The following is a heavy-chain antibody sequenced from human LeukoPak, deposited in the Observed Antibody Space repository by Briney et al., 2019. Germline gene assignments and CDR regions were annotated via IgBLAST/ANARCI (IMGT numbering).Heavy chain of an antibody. V-gene: IGHV4-30-2*01. CDR2: IYHSGST. CDR1: GGSISSGGYS. J-gene: IGHJ6*02. CDR3: ARARYYYDSSGYYYYYGMDV. D-gene: IGHD3-22*01. Sequence: PSETLSLTCAVSGGSISSGGYSWSWLRQPPGTGLEWIGYIYHSGSTYYNPSLKSRVTISVDRSKNQFSLKLSSVTAADTAVYYCARARYYYDSSGYYYYYGMDVWGQGTTVTVSS.